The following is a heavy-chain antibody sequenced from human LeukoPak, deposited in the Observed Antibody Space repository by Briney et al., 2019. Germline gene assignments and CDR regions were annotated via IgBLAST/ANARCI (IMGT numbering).Heavy chain of an antibody. V-gene: IGHV4-31*02. Sequence: LRLSCAASGFTLSSYAMSWVRQHPGKGLEWIGYIYYSGNTYYNPSLKSRVIISVDTSKNQFSLKLSSVTAADTAVYYCARGKYYYDSSGYYFPDAFDIWGQGTMVTVSS. CDR3: ARGKYYYDSSGYYFPDAFDI. J-gene: IGHJ3*02. D-gene: IGHD3-22*01. CDR1: GFTLSSYA. CDR2: IYYSGNT.